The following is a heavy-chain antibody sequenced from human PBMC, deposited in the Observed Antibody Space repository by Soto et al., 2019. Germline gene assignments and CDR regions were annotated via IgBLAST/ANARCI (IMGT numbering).Heavy chain of an antibody. Sequence: TGGSLRLSCAASGIKIIDYYMSWIRQVPGKGLEWLSYISTTGNTKYYLDSVKGRFTISRDNAKNSLYLEMNSLRAEDTAVYYCASQNNGDGYKIDYWGQGTLVTVSS. D-gene: IGHD5-12*01. CDR3: ASQNNGDGYKIDY. CDR1: GIKIIDYY. J-gene: IGHJ4*02. CDR2: ISTTGNTK. V-gene: IGHV3-11*01.